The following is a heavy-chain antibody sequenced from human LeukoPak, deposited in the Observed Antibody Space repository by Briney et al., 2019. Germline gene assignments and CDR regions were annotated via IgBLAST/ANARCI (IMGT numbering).Heavy chain of an antibody. CDR1: GFTFSTYN. J-gene: IGHJ4*02. CDR2: ITSSSSYT. V-gene: IGHV3-21*01. Sequence: GGSLRLSCAASGFTFSTYNMNWVRQAPGKGLEWVSSITSSSSYTFYADSVKGRFTISRDNAKNSLYLQMNSLRAEDTAVYYCAKPYIYGPYFDYWGQGTLVTVSS. CDR3: AKPYIYGPYFDY. D-gene: IGHD5-18*01.